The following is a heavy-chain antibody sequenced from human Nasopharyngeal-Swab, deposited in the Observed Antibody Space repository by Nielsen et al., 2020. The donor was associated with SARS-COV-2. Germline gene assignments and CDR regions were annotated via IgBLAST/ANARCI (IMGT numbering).Heavy chain of an antibody. V-gene: IGHV1-69*13. CDR1: GGTFSSYA. D-gene: IGHD1-26*01. J-gene: IGHJ6*02. Sequence: SVKVSCKASGGTFSSYAISWLRQAPGQGLEWMGGIIPIFCTANYAQKFQGRVTITADESTSTAYMELSSLSSEDTAVYYCARGVGSYPTGYYGIDVWGQGTTVTVSS. CDR2: IIPIFCTA. CDR3: ARGVGSYPTGYYGIDV.